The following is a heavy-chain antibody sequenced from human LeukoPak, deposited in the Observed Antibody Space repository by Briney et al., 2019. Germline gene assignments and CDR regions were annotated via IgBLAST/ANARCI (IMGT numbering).Heavy chain of an antibody. V-gene: IGHV3-30*18. Sequence: GGSLRLSCAASGFTFSNYAMHWVRQAPGKGLEWVAVISYDGTNKYYPDSVKGRFIISRDNSYNTLYLQMDSLTAEDTAVYYCAKESNTYYYYGMHVWGQGTTVTVSS. CDR2: ISYDGTNK. CDR1: GFTFSNYA. CDR3: AKESNTYYYYGMHV. J-gene: IGHJ6*02.